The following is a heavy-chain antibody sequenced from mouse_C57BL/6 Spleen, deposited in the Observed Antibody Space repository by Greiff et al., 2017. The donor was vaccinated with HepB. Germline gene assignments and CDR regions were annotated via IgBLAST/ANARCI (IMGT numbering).Heavy chain of an antibody. J-gene: IGHJ4*01. CDR2: ISSGSSTI. CDR1: GFTFSDYG. V-gene: IGHV5-17*01. Sequence: EVKLVESGGGLVKPGGSLKLSCAASGFTFSDYGMHWVRQAPEKGLEWVAYISSGSSTIYYADTVKGRFTISRDNAKNNLFLQMTSLMSEDTAMYYCARGDPYYGNYAYAMDYWGQGTSVTVSS. CDR3: ARGDPYYGNYAYAMDY. D-gene: IGHD2-1*01.